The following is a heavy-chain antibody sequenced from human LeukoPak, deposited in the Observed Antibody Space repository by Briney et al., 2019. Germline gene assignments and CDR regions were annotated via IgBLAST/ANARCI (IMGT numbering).Heavy chain of an antibody. Sequence: GGSLRLSCAASGFIFSGYWMSWVRQAPGKGLEWVANIKQDGSEKYYVDSVKGRFTISRDSAKNSLYLQMNSLRAEDTAVYYCARTGIAAAGPLNWFDPWGQGTLVTVSS. D-gene: IGHD6-13*01. CDR3: ARTGIAAAGPLNWFDP. J-gene: IGHJ5*02. CDR1: GFIFSGYW. CDR2: IKQDGSEK. V-gene: IGHV3-7*04.